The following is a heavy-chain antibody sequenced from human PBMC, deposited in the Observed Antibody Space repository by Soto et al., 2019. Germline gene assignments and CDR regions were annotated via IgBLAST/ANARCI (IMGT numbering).Heavy chain of an antibody. CDR2: INHSGST. CDR1: GGSFSGYY. V-gene: IGHV4-34*01. D-gene: IGHD2-2*01. Sequence: SETLSLTCAVYGGSFSGYYWIWIRQPPGKGLEWIGEINHSGSTNYNPSLKSRVTISVDTSKNQFSLKLSSVTAADTAVYYCARGEAYCSSTSCYGYYYYYYMDVWGKGTTVTVSS. CDR3: ARGEAYCSSTSCYGYYYYYYMDV. J-gene: IGHJ6*03.